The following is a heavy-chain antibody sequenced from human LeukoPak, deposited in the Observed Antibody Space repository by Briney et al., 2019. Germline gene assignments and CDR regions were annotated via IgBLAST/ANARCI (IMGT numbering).Heavy chain of an antibody. Sequence: SESLSLTCAVYGESFSSYYWSWMRQPPGKGLEWIGEINHSGSTNYNPSLKSRVTISVDTTKNQFSLKLSSVTAADTAVYYCARARLRGVVIINAFDIWGQGTIVTVSS. D-gene: IGHD3-3*01. CDR1: GESFSSYY. CDR3: ARARLRGVVIINAFDI. V-gene: IGHV4-34*01. J-gene: IGHJ3*02. CDR2: INHSGST.